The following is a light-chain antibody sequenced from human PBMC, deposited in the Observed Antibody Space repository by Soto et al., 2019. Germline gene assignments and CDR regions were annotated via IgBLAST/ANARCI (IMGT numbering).Light chain of an antibody. V-gene: IGLV2-14*01. J-gene: IGLJ3*02. CDR1: SSDVGGYNY. CDR2: EVS. Sequence: QSVLTQPASVSGSPGQSITISCTGTSSDVGGYNYVSWYQQYPGKAPKLMICEVSNRPSGVSDRFSVSKSGNTASLSISGLQAEDEANYYCSSYTSANTWVFGGGTKVTVL. CDR3: SSYTSANTWV.